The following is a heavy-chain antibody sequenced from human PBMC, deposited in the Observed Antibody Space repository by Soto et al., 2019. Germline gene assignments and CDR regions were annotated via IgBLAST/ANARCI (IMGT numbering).Heavy chain of an antibody. D-gene: IGHD5-12*01. CDR2: ISYSGST. Sequence: SETLSLTCTVSGDSSDNYYWSWIRQPPGKGPEWIGYISYSGSTKYNPSLKGRVTISVDGPKNRFSPTLNSVTAADTAVYYCASAVATSITFGYWGQGTLVTVSS. V-gene: IGHV4-59*08. CDR3: ASAVATSITFGY. CDR1: GDSSDNYY. J-gene: IGHJ4*02.